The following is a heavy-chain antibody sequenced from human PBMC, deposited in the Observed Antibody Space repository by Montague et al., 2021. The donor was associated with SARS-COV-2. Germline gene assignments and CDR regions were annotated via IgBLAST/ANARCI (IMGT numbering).Heavy chain of an antibody. V-gene: IGHV3-48*03. D-gene: IGHD6-19*01. J-gene: IGHJ4*02. CDR2: ISNSGRTI. CDR3: AGDGAQYSSGWCGGDFDY. Sequence: SLRLSCAASGFTFSSYEMNWVRQAPGKGLEWVSYISNSGRTIYYADSVKGRFTISRDNAKNSLYLQMNSLRAEDTAVYYCAGDGAQYSSGWCGGDFDYWGQGTLVTVSS. CDR1: GFTFSSYE.